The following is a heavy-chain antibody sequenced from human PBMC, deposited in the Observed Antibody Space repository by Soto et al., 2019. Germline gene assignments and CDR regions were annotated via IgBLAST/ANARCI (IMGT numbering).Heavy chain of an antibody. CDR3: ARGAGRRLWSKRGYYYYGMDV. CDR2: IIPIFGTA. CDR1: GGTFSSYA. Sequence: QVQLVQSGAEVKKPGSSVKVSCKASGGTFSSYAISWVRQAPGQGLEWMGGIIPIFGTANYAQKFQGRVTITADESTSTAYMELSSLRSEDTAVYYCARGAGRRLWSKRGYYYYGMDVWGQGTTVTVSS. J-gene: IGHJ6*02. D-gene: IGHD5-18*01. V-gene: IGHV1-69*01.